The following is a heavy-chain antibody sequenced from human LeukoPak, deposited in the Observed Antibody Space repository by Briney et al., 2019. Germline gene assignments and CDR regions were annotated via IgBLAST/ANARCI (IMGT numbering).Heavy chain of an antibody. V-gene: IGHV1-2*02. CDR1: GYTFTGYY. Sequence: ASVKVSCKASGYTFTGYYMHWVRQAPGQGLEWMGWINPNSGGTNYAQKFQGRVTMTRDTSISTAYMELSRLRSDDTAVYYCARETLRIAARQDSKVGLRYWGQGTLVTVSS. CDR2: INPNSGGT. CDR3: ARETLRIAARQDSKVGLRY. J-gene: IGHJ4*02. D-gene: IGHD6-6*01.